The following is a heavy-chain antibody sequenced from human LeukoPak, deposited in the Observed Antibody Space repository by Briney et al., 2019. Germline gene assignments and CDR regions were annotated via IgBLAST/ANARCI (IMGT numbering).Heavy chain of an antibody. J-gene: IGHJ4*02. CDR1: GYTFTSYG. D-gene: IGHD6-19*01. V-gene: IGHV1-18*01. Sequence: ASVKVSCKASGYTFTSYGISWLRQAPGQGLEWMGWISAYNGDTDYAQEFQGRVTMTTDTSTSTAYMELRSLRSGDTAVYYCARAIHSSGWYFDYWGQGTLVTVSS. CDR2: ISAYNGDT. CDR3: ARAIHSSGWYFDY.